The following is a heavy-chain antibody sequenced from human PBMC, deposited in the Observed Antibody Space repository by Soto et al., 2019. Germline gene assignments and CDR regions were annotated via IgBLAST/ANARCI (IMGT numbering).Heavy chain of an antibody. Sequence: PSETLSLTCTVSGGSISSYYWSWIRQPPGKGLEWIGYIYYSGSTNYNPSLKSRVTISVDTSKNQFSLKLSSVTAANTAVYYCAREKRPPRYCSGGSCYSNWFAPWGQGTLVTVSS. CDR2: IYYSGST. D-gene: IGHD2-15*01. CDR3: AREKRPPRYCSGGSCYSNWFAP. CDR1: GGSISSYY. V-gene: IGHV4-59*01. J-gene: IGHJ5*02.